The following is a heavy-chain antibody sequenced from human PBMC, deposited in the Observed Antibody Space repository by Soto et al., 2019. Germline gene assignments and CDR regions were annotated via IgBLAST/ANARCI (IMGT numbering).Heavy chain of an antibody. CDR3: ASSYGSGYRAFDY. J-gene: IGHJ4*02. CDR1: GDTFAFYS. Sequence: SVKVSCKASGDTFAFYSINWVRQAPGLGLEWMGRINPILSMSNYAQRFQGRVTMTADKSTSTAYMELSSLRSEDTAIYYCASSYGSGYRAFDYWGQGALVTVSS. V-gene: IGHV1-69*02. CDR2: INPILSMS. D-gene: IGHD3-10*01.